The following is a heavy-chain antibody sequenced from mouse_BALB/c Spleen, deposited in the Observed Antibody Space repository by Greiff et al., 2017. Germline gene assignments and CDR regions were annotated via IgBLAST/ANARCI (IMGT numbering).Heavy chain of an antibody. J-gene: IGHJ4*01. CDR3: NAHAHGNYYTMDY. Sequence: VQLQQSGAELVRSGASVKLSCTASGFNIKDYYMHWVKQRPEQGLEWIGWIDPENGDTEYAPKFQGKATMTADTSSNTAYLQLSSLTSEDTAVYYCNAHAHGNYYTMDYWGQGTSVTVSS. V-gene: IGHV14-4*02. CDR2: IDPENGDT. CDR1: GFNIKDYY. D-gene: IGHD2-1*01.